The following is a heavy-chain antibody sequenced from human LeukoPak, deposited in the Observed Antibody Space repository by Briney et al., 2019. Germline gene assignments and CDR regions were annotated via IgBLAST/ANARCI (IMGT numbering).Heavy chain of an antibody. Sequence: GGSLRLSCAASGFTFSSYVMHWVRQAPGKGLEWVAVISYDGSNKYYADSVKGRFTISRDNSKNTLYLQMNSLRAEDTAVYYCAKDLAISVADAFDIWGQGTMVTVSS. J-gene: IGHJ3*02. D-gene: IGHD6-19*01. CDR1: GFTFSSYV. CDR2: ISYDGSNK. V-gene: IGHV3-30*18. CDR3: AKDLAISVADAFDI.